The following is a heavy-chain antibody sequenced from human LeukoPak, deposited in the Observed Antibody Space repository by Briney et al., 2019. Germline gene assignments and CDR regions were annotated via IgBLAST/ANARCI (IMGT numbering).Heavy chain of an antibody. CDR1: GYSFTSYW. Sequence: GESLKISCKGSGYSFTSYWIGWVRQMPGKGLEWMGIIYPGDSDTRYSPSFQGQVTILADKSISTAYLQWSSLKASDTAMYYCARRDYGSGKSVNWFDPWGQGTLVTVSS. CDR3: ARRDYGSGKSVNWFDP. D-gene: IGHD3-10*01. V-gene: IGHV5-51*01. CDR2: IYPGDSDT. J-gene: IGHJ5*02.